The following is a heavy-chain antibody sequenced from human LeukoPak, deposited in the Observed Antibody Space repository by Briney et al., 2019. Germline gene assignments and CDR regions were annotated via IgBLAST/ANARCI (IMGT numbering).Heavy chain of an antibody. CDR3: ARVGESGSREYYYYYMDV. J-gene: IGHJ6*03. CDR2: IYYSGST. V-gene: IGHV4-39*01. D-gene: IGHD6-25*01. Sequence: SETLSLTCTVSGGSISSSSYYWGWIRQPPGKGLEWIGSIYYSGSTYYNPSLKSRVTISVDTSKNQFSLKLSSVTAADTAVYYCARVGESGSREYYYYYMDVWGKGTTVTVSS. CDR1: GGSISSSSYY.